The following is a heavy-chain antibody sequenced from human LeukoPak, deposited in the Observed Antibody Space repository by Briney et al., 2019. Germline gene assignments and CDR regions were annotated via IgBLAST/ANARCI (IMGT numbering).Heavy chain of an antibody. CDR3: ARDPITGPHDAFDI. CDR1: GGSISSGDYY. J-gene: IGHJ3*02. Sequence: SETLSLTCTVSGGSISSGDYYWSWIRQPPGKGLEWIGYIYYSGSTYYNPSLKSRVTISVDTSKNQFSLKLSSVTAADTAVYYCARDPITGPHDAFDIWGQGTMVTVSS. V-gene: IGHV4-30-4*01. D-gene: IGHD3-3*01. CDR2: IYYSGST.